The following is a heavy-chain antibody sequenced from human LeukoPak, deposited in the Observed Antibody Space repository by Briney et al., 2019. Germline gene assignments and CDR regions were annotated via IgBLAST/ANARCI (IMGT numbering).Heavy chain of an antibody. CDR2: ISSSGSTI. CDR3: AELGITMIGGV. CDR1: GFTFSSYA. Sequence: GGSLRLSCAASGFTFSSYAMNWARQAPGKGLEWVSYISSSGSTIYYADSVKGRFTISRDNAKNSLYLQMNSLGAEDTAVYYCAELGITMIGGVWGKGTTVTISS. D-gene: IGHD3-10*02. J-gene: IGHJ6*04. V-gene: IGHV3-48*03.